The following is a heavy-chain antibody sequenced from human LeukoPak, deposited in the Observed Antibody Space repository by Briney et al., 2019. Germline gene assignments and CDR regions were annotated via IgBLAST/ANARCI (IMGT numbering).Heavy chain of an antibody. D-gene: IGHD3-22*01. V-gene: IGHV3-7*01. CDR3: ARANSGCDY. CDR1: GFTFNSYW. CDR2: IRHDGSAR. J-gene: IGHJ4*02. Sequence: PGGSLRLSCAASGFTFNSYWMTWVRQAPGKGLEWVANIRHDGSARYYADSVKGRFTISRDDAKNSLFLQMNSLRADDTALYYCARANSGCDYWGQGTLVTVPS.